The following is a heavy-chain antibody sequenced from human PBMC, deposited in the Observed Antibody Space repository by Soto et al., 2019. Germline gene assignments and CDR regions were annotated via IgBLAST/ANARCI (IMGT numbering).Heavy chain of an antibody. D-gene: IGHD3-3*01. CDR3: ARVSAIPYYDFWSGYYGGGYYYGMDI. Sequence: TGGSLRLSCAASGFTFSSYWMSWVRQAPGKGLEWVANIKQDGSEKYYVDSVKGRFTISRDNAKNSLYLQMNSLRAEDTAVYYCARVSAIPYYDFWSGYYGGGYYYGMDIWGQGTTVTVSS. J-gene: IGHJ6*02. V-gene: IGHV3-7*03. CDR1: GFTFSSYW. CDR2: IKQDGSEK.